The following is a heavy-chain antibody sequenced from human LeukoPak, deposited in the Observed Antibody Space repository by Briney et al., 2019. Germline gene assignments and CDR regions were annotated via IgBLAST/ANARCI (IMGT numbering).Heavy chain of an antibody. Sequence: GGSLRLSCAASGFTFSSYAMSWVRQAPGKGLEWVSAISGSGGSTYYADSVKGRFTISRDNSKNTLYLQMNSLRAEDTAVYYCAKDTRTPSSTVVVIPPDAFDIWGQGTMVTVSS. CDR1: GFTFSSYA. CDR2: ISGSGGST. V-gene: IGHV3-23*01. J-gene: IGHJ3*02. CDR3: AKDTRTPSSTVVVIPPDAFDI. D-gene: IGHD3-22*01.